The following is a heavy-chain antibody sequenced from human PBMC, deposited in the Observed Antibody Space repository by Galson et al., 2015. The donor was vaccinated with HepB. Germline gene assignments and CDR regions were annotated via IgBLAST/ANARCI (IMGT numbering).Heavy chain of an antibody. Sequence: QSGAEVKKPGESLKISCKGSGYNFTSYWIGWVRQMPGRGLEWMGILYPDDSDGIYSPSFQGRVTISADKSISTAYLQWSSLRASDTALYYCARRRIILIRGVPHDAIDLWGQGTLVTVSS. CDR2: LYPDDSDG. J-gene: IGHJ3*01. CDR3: ARRRIILIRGVPHDAIDL. CDR1: GYNFTSYW. V-gene: IGHV5-51*01. D-gene: IGHD3-10*01.